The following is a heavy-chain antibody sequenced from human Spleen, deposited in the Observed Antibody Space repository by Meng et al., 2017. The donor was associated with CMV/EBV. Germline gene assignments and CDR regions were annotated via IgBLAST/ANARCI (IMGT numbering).Heavy chain of an antibody. V-gene: IGHV3-23*03. CDR1: GFTFSNYA. CDR2: IYSGGSST. J-gene: IGHJ4*02. CDR3: ARVIAAADY. D-gene: IGHD6-13*01. Sequence: GGSLRLSCAASGFTFSNYAMSWVRQAPGKGLEWVSIIYSGGSSTYYADSVKGRFTISRDNSKNTLYLQMNSLRAEDTAVYYCARVIAAADYWGQGTLVTVSS.